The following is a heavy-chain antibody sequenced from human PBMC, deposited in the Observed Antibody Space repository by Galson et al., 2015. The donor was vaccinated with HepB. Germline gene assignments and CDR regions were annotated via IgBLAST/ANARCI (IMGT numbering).Heavy chain of an antibody. V-gene: IGHV2-5*02. J-gene: IGHJ6*02. CDR1: GFSLSTSGVG. CDR2: IYWDDDK. Sequence: PALVKPTQTLTLTCTFSGFSLSTSGVGVGWVRQPPGKALEWLALIYWDDDKGYSPSLKSRLTITKDTSRNQVVLTMSNMDPVDTATYYCVHEIRHDYDEYTYYDGMDVWGQGTTVTVSS. D-gene: IGHD4-17*01. CDR3: VHEIRHDYDEYTYYDGMDV.